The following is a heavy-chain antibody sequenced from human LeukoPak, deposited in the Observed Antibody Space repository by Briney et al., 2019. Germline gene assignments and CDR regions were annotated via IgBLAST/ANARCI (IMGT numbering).Heavy chain of an antibody. V-gene: IGHV3-21*01. CDR1: GFTFSSYS. CDR2: VSSSSTYI. D-gene: IGHD6-13*01. J-gene: IGHJ4*02. Sequence: GGSLRLSCAASGFTFSSYSMNWVRQAPGKGLEWVSSVSSSSTYIYYADSVKGRFTISRDNAKNSLFLQMNSLRAEDTAVYYCARELYSSSWRQENTFDYWGQGTLVTVSS. CDR3: ARELYSSSWRQENTFDY.